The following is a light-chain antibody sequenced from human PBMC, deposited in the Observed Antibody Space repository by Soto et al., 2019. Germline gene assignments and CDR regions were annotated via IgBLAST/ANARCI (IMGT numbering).Light chain of an antibody. CDR1: QAISNY. CDR2: GAS. V-gene: IGKV1-27*01. CDR3: QMYDRAPFT. J-gene: IGKJ3*01. Sequence: EIEMTQSSSSLSASVGARVTTTCLASQAISNYLAWYQRKPGRLPKPLLFGASTLQPGVPARFSGSGSGTLFTLTINELLPEDVATYYCQMYDRAPFTFGPGTKVDIK.